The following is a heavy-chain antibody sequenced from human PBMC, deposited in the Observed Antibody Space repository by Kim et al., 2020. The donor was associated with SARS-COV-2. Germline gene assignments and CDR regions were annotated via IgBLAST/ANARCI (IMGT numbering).Heavy chain of an antibody. V-gene: IGHV6-1*01. D-gene: IGHD6-19*01. J-gene: IGHJ6*02. Sequence: SQTLSLTCAISGDSVSSNSAAWNWIRQSPSRGLEWLGRTYYRSKWYNDYAVSVKSRISINPDTTKNQFSLQLNSVTPEDTAVYYCAKDWETSGWSIVTDYYVGMDGWGQGTTVTVAS. CDR1: GDSVSSNSAA. CDR2: TYYRSKWYN. CDR3: AKDWETSGWSIVTDYYVGMDG.